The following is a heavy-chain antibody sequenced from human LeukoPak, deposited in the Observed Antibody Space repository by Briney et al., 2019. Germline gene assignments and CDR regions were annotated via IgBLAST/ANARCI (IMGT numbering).Heavy chain of an antibody. CDR2: ISYDGSNK. CDR3: ANLRYL. Sequence: GGSLRLSCAASGFTFSSYSMHWVRQAPGKGLEWVAVISYDGSNKYYADSVKGRFTISRDNSKNTLYLQMNSLRAEDTAVYYCANLRYLWGQGTLVTVSS. D-gene: IGHD3-3*01. V-gene: IGHV3-30*18. J-gene: IGHJ5*02. CDR1: GFTFSSYS.